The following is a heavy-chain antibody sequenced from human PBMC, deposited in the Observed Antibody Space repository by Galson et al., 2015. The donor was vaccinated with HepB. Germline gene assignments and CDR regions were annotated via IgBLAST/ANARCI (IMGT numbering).Heavy chain of an antibody. D-gene: IGHD3-9*01. V-gene: IGHV1-2*04. CDR2: INPNSGGT. CDR1: GYAFTGYY. J-gene: IGHJ4*02. CDR3: ARSPLYILTGLDY. Sequence: SVKVSCKASGYAFTGYYMHWVRQAPGQGLEWMGWINPNSGGTNYAQKFQGWVTMTRDTSISTAYMELSRLRSDDTAVYYCARSPLYILTGLDYWGQGTLVTVSS.